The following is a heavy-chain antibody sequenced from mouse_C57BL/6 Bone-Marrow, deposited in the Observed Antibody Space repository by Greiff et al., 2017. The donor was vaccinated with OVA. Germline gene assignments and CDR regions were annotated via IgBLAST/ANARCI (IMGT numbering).Heavy chain of an antibody. CDR1: GYTFTSYW. Sequence: EVKLQQSGTVLARPGASVKMSCKTSGYTFTSYWMHWVKQRPGQGLEWIGAIYPGNSDTSYNQKFKGKAKLTAVTSSSTAYMELSSLTNEDSAVYYFTRVDGYDGASYYAFDYWGQGTSVTVSS. CDR3: TRVDGYDGASYYAFDY. D-gene: IGHD2-2*01. CDR2: IYPGNSDT. V-gene: IGHV1-5*01. J-gene: IGHJ4*01.